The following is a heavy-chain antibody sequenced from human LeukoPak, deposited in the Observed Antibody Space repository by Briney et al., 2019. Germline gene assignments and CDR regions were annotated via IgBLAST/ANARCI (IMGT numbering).Heavy chain of an antibody. CDR3: ARERYFDY. V-gene: IGHV3-23*01. Sequence: GGSLRLSCAASGFTCSTCAMSWVRQAPGKGLEWVSTISGGGRSTDYADSVKGQFTISRDNSKNTLYLQMNSLRAEDTAVYYCARERYFDYWGQGTLVTVSS. CDR2: ISGGGRST. CDR1: GFTCSTCA. J-gene: IGHJ4*02.